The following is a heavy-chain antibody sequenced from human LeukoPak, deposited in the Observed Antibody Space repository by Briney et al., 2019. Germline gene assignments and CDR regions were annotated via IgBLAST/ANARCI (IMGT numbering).Heavy chain of an antibody. V-gene: IGHV3-74*01. D-gene: IGHD1-26*01. CDR3: VREGIYYSDLAYKERENFDP. J-gene: IGHJ5*02. Sequence: GGSLRLSCAASGFTLSLYWMHWVRQGPGKGLMWVSRLNEDGSTADYADSVKGRFTMSRDNAKGKVFLEMRSLTVEDTAIYFCVREGIYYSDLAYKERENFDPWGRGTLVTVSS. CDR1: GFTLSLYW. CDR2: LNEDGSTA.